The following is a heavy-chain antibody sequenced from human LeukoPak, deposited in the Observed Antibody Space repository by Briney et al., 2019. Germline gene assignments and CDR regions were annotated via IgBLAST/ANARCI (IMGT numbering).Heavy chain of an antibody. CDR3: ASQWLVLGIDY. CDR1: GFTFSSYD. Sequence: GGSLRLSCAASGFTFSSYDMSWVRQTPGKGLEWVSGTSGSGASTYYADSVKGRFTISRDNSKNTLYLQMNSLRAEDTAVYYCASQWLVLGIDYWGQGTLVTVSS. D-gene: IGHD6-19*01. V-gene: IGHV3-23*01. CDR2: TSGSGAST. J-gene: IGHJ4*02.